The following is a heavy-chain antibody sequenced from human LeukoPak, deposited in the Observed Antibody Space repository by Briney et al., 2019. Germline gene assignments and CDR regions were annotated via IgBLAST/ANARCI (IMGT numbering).Heavy chain of an antibody. D-gene: IGHD2-2*01. CDR2: IYYSGST. Sequence: LRLSCAASGFTFSSYWMHWIRQHPGKGLEWIGYIYYSGSTYYNPSLKSRVTISVDTSKSQFSLKLSSVTAADTAVYYCARVLWSGSSTSCYLFDPWGQGTLVTVSS. J-gene: IGHJ5*02. CDR1: GFTFSSYW. CDR3: ARVLWSGSSTSCYLFDP. V-gene: IGHV4-31*02.